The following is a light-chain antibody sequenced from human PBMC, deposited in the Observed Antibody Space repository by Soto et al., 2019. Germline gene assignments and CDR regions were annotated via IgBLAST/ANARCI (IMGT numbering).Light chain of an antibody. CDR1: QSVSSNY. CDR3: QQYGSSPLT. V-gene: IGKV3-20*01. Sequence: EIVLTQSPGTLSLSPGERATLSCRASQSVSSNYLAWYQQKPGQAPRLLIYAASSRATGIPDRFSGSGSATDFTLTISRLEPEDFAVYYCQQYGSSPLTFGGGTKV. CDR2: AAS. J-gene: IGKJ4*01.